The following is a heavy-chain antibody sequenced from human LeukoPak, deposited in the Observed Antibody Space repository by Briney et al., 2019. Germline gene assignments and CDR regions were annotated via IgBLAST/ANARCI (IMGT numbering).Heavy chain of an antibody. J-gene: IGHJ6*02. CDR3: AKDIQSFEYSSSSDYYYYGMDV. CDR1: GFTFDDYA. Sequence: GGSLRLSCAASGFTFDDYALHWVRQAPGKGLEWVSGINWNSGSIGYADSVKGRFTISRDNAKNSLYLQMNSLRAEDTALYYCAKDIQSFEYSSSSDYYYYGMDVWGQGTTVTVSS. D-gene: IGHD6-6*01. CDR2: INWNSGSI. V-gene: IGHV3-9*01.